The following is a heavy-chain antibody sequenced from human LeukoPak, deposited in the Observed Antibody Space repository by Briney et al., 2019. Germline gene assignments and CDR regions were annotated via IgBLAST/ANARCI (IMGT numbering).Heavy chain of an antibody. CDR1: GGSISSSSYY. CDR2: IYYSGST. D-gene: IGHD2-2*01. J-gene: IGHJ1*01. CDR3: ARVWAGKGYQLPPNHPEYFQH. V-gene: IGHV4-39*01. Sequence: SETLSLTCTVSGGSISSSSYYWGWIRQPPGKGLEWIGSIYYSGSTYYNPSLKSRVTISVDTSKNQFSLKLSSVTAADTAVYYCARVWAGKGYQLPPNHPEYFQHWGQGTLVTVSS.